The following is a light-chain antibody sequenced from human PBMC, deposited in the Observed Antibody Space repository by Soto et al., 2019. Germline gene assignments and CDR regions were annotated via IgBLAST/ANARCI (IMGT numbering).Light chain of an antibody. J-gene: IGKJ1*01. Sequence: EIVLTQSPVTLSLSPGERATLSCRASQSVSSYLAWYQQKPGQPPRLLIYEASNRAAGIPARFSGSGSETDFTLTIARLEPEDFAVYYCQQYGGPVPWTFGQGTKVEV. CDR1: QSVSSY. V-gene: IGKV3-11*01. CDR2: EAS. CDR3: QQYGGPVPWT.